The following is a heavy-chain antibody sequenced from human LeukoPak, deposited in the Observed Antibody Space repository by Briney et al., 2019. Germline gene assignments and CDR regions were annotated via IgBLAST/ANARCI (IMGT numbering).Heavy chain of an antibody. CDR2: MYYTGST. CDR3: ARVSVVYGMDV. J-gene: IGHJ6*02. Sequence: SETLSVTCSVSGGSISSDYWAWIRQPPGKGLEWIGYMYYTGSTNYNPSLKGRVTILLATSKNQFSLKLSSVTAADTAVYYCARVSVVYGMDVWGRGTTVTVSS. V-gene: IGHV4-59*01. CDR1: GGSISSDY.